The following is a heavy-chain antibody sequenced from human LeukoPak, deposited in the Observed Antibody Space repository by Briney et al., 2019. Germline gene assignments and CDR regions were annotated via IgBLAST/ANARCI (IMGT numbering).Heavy chain of an antibody. V-gene: IGHV1-8*01. CDR2: MNPNSGNT. D-gene: IGHD2-2*01. CDR3: ARWSEWMDQLGRRGFDY. Sequence: ASVTVSCKASGYTFTSYDINWVRQATGQGLEWMGWMNPNSGNTGYAQKFQGRVTMTRNTSISTAYMELSSLGSEDTAVYYCARWSEWMDQLGRRGFDYWGQGTLVTVSS. J-gene: IGHJ4*02. CDR1: GYTFTSYD.